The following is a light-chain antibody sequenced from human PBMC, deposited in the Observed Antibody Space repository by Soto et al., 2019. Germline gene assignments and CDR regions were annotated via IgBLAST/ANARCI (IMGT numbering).Light chain of an antibody. J-gene: IGLJ1*01. CDR3: SSYASSNTYV. Sequence: QSALTQPASVSGSPGQSITISCTGTSSDVGDYNYVSWYQQHPGKAPKLMIYEVSNRPSGVSNRFSGSKSGNTASLTISGLQAEDEADYYCSSYASSNTYVFGTGTEVTVL. CDR1: SSDVGDYNY. V-gene: IGLV2-14*01. CDR2: EVS.